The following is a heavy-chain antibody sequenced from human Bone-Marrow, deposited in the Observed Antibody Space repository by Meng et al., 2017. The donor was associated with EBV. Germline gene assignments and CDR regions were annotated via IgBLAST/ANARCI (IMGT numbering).Heavy chain of an antibody. D-gene: IGHD3-10*01. J-gene: IGHJ4*02. CDR1: GGAFRSDA. Sequence: QVPWVQSGAEVRKPGSWLTVPCKTSGGAFRSDAVSWVRQAPGQGLEWMGGVIPMSDAPHYAQKFQDRVRITADESTSTHYMDLSGLRSEDTAVYYCASESGRGFTPDYWGQGTLVTVSS. V-gene: IGHV1-69*01. CDR3: ASESGRGFTPDY. CDR2: VIPMSDAP.